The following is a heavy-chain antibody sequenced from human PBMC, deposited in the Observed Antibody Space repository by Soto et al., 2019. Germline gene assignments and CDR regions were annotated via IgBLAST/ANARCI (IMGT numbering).Heavy chain of an antibody. CDR1: GFTFSDYY. D-gene: IGHD6-13*01. CDR2: INSSSSYT. V-gene: IGHV3-11*05. J-gene: IGHJ2*01. Sequence: QVQLVESGGGLVKPGGSLRLSCAASGFTFSDYYMSWIRQAPGKGLEWVSYINSSSSYTNYADSVKGRFTISRDNAKNSLYLQMNSLRAEDTAVYDGARRIAAGGGRRYFDLWGRGTLVTVSS. CDR3: ARRIAAGGGRRYFDL.